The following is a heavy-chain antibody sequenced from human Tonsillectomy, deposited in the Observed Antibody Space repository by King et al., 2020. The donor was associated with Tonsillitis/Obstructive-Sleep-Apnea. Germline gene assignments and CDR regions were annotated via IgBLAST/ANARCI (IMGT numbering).Heavy chain of an antibody. CDR1: GFTFRNYV. V-gene: IGHV3-30*18. CDR3: AKDSGGVELPEAIAGEFDY. Sequence: VQLVESGGGVVQPGRSLRLSCAASGFTFRNYVMHWVRQAPGEGLEWVAVISYDGSNKFYADSVKGRLTSSRDNSKNTLYLQMNSLRAEDTAVDYCAKDSGGVELPEAIAGEFDYWGQGTLVTVSS. CDR2: ISYDGSNK. J-gene: IGHJ4*02. D-gene: IGHD2-2*01.